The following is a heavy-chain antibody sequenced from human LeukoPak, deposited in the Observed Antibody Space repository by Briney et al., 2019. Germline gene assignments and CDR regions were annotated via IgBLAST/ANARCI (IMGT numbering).Heavy chain of an antibody. Sequence: GGSLRLSCAASGFTFSSYAMHWVRQAPGKGLEWVAVISYDGSNKYYADSVKGRFTISRDNSKSTLYLQMNSLRAEDTAVYYCGSGSNGDYWGQGTLVTVSS. J-gene: IGHJ4*02. V-gene: IGHV3-30-3*01. D-gene: IGHD1-26*01. CDR2: ISYDGSNK. CDR3: GSGSNGDY. CDR1: GFTFSSYA.